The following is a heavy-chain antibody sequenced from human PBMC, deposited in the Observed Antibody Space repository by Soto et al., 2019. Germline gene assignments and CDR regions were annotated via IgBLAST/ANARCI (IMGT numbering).Heavy chain of an antibody. Sequence: SETLSLTCTVSGGSISSYYWSWIRQPPGKGLEWIGYIYYSGSTNYNPSLKSRVTISVDTSKNQFSLKLSSVTAADTAVYYCARDTYSSGYYWGQGTLVTVSS. CDR1: GGSISSYY. V-gene: IGHV4-59*08. CDR3: ARDTYSSGYY. D-gene: IGHD6-19*01. J-gene: IGHJ4*02. CDR2: IYYSGST.